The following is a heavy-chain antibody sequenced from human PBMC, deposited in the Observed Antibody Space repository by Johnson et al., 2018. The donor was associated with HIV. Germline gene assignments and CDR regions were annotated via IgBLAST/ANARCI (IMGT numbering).Heavy chain of an antibody. CDR3: ARGPGGFGAFDI. CDR2: ISYDGSNK. V-gene: IGHV3-30-3*01. J-gene: IGHJ3*02. D-gene: IGHD2-8*02. Sequence: MKWVRQAPGKGLEWVAVISYDGSNKYYADSVKGRFTISRDNSKNTLYLQMNSLRAEDTAVYYCARGPGGFGAFDIWGQGTMVTVSS.